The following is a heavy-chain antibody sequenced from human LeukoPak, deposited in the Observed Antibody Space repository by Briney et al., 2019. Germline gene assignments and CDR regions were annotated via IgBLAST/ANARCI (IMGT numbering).Heavy chain of an antibody. Sequence: GGSLRLSCAASGFTFSSYAMHWVRQAPGKGLAWVAVMSFDGTHIYYAASVKGRFTISRDNSKNTLYLQMNSLRAEDAAVYYCARCSGYGMDVWGQGTTVTVSS. CDR2: MSFDGTHI. D-gene: IGHD3-10*02. CDR3: ARCSGYGMDV. CDR1: GFTFSSYA. J-gene: IGHJ6*02. V-gene: IGHV3-30*04.